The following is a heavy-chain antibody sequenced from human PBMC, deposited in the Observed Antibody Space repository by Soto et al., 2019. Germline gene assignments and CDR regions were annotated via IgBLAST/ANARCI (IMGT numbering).Heavy chain of an antibody. CDR1: GGTFSSYY. V-gene: IGHV1-46*01. Sequence: GPSVKVSCKASGGTFSSYYMHWVRQAPGQGLEWMGIINPSGGSTSYAQKFQGRVTMTRDTSTSTVYMELSSLRSEDTAVYYCARDKGVAARPCGWFDPWGQGTLVTVSS. D-gene: IGHD6-6*01. J-gene: IGHJ5*02. CDR2: INPSGGST. CDR3: ARDKGVAARPCGWFDP.